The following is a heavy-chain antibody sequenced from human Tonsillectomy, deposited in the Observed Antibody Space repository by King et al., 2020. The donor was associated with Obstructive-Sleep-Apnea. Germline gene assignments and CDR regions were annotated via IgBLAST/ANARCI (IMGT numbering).Heavy chain of an antibody. J-gene: IGHJ4*02. V-gene: IGHV3-30*18. CDR3: AKGEWSSRSIDY. CDR2: ISWNERDK. CDR1: GFSFSTRD. Sequence: QLVQSGGGVGQPGTSLRLSCAASGFSFSTRDIHWVRQAPGKGVEWVALISWNERDKNYADSVKGRFTISRDNSKNTLYLEMNGLRAEDTAAYYCAKGEWSSRSIDYWGQGTLVTVSS. D-gene: IGHD6-13*01.